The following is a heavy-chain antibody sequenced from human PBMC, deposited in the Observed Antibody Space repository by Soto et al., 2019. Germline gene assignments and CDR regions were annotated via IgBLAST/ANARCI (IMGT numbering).Heavy chain of an antibody. Sequence: AESLNISFTASGYNLTAFWIHWVRQMPGRGLEWLGKIDPTDSYTNYSPSFEGHVTISTDNSISTAYLQWSSLRASDTALYFCARVYKNWFDSWDQGTMVSVS. D-gene: IGHD1-1*01. J-gene: IGHJ5*01. CDR1: GYNLTAFW. CDR2: IDPTDSYT. CDR3: ARVYKNWFDS. V-gene: IGHV5-10-1*01.